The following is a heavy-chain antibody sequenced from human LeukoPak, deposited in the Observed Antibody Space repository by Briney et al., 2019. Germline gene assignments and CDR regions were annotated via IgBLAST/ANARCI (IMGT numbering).Heavy chain of an antibody. CDR2: IIPIFGTA. CDR3: AKSVPLYGSGNNWFDP. J-gene: IGHJ5*02. CDR1: GGTFSSYA. D-gene: IGHD3-10*01. Sequence: SVKVSCKASGGTFSSYAISWVRQAPGQGLEWMGRIIPIFGTANYAQKFQGRVTITTDESTSTAYMELSSLRSEDTAVYYCAKSVPLYGSGNNWFDPWGQGTLVTVSS. V-gene: IGHV1-69*05.